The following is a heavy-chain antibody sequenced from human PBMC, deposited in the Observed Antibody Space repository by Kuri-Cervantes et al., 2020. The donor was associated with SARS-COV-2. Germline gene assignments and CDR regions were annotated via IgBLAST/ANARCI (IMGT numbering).Heavy chain of an antibody. CDR3: ARIREYYDSSGYYYHDAFDI. CDR1: GFTFSSYA. J-gene: IGHJ3*02. V-gene: IGHV3-23*01. Sequence: GGSLRLSCAASGFTFSSYAMSWVRQAPGKGLEWVSAISGSGGSTYYADSVKGRFTISRDNSKNTLYLQTNNLRAEDTAVYYCARIREYYDSSGYYYHDAFDIWGQGTMVTVSS. D-gene: IGHD3-22*01. CDR2: ISGSGGST.